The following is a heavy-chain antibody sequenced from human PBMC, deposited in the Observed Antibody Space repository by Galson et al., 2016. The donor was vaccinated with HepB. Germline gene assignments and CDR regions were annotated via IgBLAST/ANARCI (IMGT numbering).Heavy chain of an antibody. CDR2: TYIGGST. J-gene: IGHJ6*02. V-gene: IGHV3-53*01. CDR1: TLNVSKNY. D-gene: IGHD3-10*01. CDR3: ARVDGFGDRYFYGLDV. Sequence: SLRLSCAASTLNVSKNYMMWVRQAPGQGLERVSITYIGGSTHYADSVKGRFSVSRENSENTLYLQMNGLRVDDTAVDYCARVDGFGDRYFYGLDVWGQGTTVTVSS.